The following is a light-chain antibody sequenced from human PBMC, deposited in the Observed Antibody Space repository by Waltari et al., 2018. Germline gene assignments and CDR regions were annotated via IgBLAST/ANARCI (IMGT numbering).Light chain of an antibody. V-gene: IGKV3-11*01. CDR2: DAS. CDR3: QHRGHWPPEAT. Sequence: EIVLTQSPATLSLSPGERATLSCRASQSVSSYLAWYHQNPGQAPRLLIYDASNRATGIPARFSGSGSGTDFTLTISSLEPEDFAVYYCQHRGHWPPEATFGPGTKVDIK. CDR1: QSVSSY. J-gene: IGKJ3*01.